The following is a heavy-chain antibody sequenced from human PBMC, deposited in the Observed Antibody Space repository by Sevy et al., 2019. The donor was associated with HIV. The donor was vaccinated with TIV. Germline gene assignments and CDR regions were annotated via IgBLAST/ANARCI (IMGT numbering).Heavy chain of an antibody. CDR2: ISGRSSYI. CDR1: GFTFSDYY. Sequence: GGSLRLSCAASGFTFSDYYMNWVRQAPGKGLEWVSSISGRSSYIHYADSVRGRFTISRDNAKNSLYLQMNSLRVDDTAVSFCARDGGCGSTSCILYFDSWGQGALVTVSS. J-gene: IGHJ4*02. V-gene: IGHV3-21*01. CDR3: ARDGGCGSTSCILYFDS. D-gene: IGHD2-2*01.